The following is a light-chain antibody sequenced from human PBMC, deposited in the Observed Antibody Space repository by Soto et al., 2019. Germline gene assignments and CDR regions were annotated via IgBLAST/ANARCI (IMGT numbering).Light chain of an antibody. CDR2: DVG. CDR1: SSNIGGYNY. Sequence: QSALTQPASVSGSPGQSITISCTGTSSNIGGYNYVSWYQQHPGRAPKLMIYDVGSRPSGVSNRFSGSKSANTASLTISGLQTEDEADYYCSSYTSRTTEVFGTGTKVTVL. V-gene: IGLV2-14*03. CDR3: SSYTSRTTEV. J-gene: IGLJ1*01.